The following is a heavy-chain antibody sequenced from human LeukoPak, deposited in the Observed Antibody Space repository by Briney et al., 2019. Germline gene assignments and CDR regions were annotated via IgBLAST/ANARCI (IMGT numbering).Heavy chain of an antibody. J-gene: IGHJ6*03. CDR2: MNPNSGNT. D-gene: IGHD3-22*01. V-gene: IGHV1-8*01. Sequence: GASVKVSCKASGYTFTSYDINWVRQATGQGLEWMGWMNPNSGNTGYAQKFQGRVTMTRNTSISTAYTELSSLRSEDTAVYYCARVSDYYDSGYYYYMDVWGKGTTVTVSS. CDR3: ARVSDYYDSGYYYYMDV. CDR1: GYTFTSYD.